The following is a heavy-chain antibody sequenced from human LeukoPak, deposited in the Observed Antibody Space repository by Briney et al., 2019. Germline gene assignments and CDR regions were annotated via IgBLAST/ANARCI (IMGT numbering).Heavy chain of an antibody. CDR2: ISSSSSYI. J-gene: IGHJ3*02. CDR3: ARDGSDAFDI. Sequence: GGSLRLSCAASGFTFSSYSTNWVRQAPGKGLEWVSSISSSSSYIYYADSVKGRFTISRDNAKNSLYLQMNSLRAEDTAVYYCARDGSDAFDIWGQGTMVTVSS. CDR1: GFTFSSYS. V-gene: IGHV3-21*01. D-gene: IGHD5-12*01.